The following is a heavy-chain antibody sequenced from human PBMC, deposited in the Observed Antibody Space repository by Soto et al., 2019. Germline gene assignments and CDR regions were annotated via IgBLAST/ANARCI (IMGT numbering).Heavy chain of an antibody. V-gene: IGHV3-30-3*01. Sequence: QVQLVDSGGGVVQPGRSLRLSCAASGFTFSSYAMHWVRQAPGKGLEWVGVISYDGSNKYYADSVKGRFTISRDNSKNTLYLQMNSLRAEDTAVYYCARDGRVVDTGMDVWGQGTTVTVSS. D-gene: IGHD2-21*01. CDR2: ISYDGSNK. J-gene: IGHJ6*02. CDR1: GFTFSSYA. CDR3: ARDGRVVDTGMDV.